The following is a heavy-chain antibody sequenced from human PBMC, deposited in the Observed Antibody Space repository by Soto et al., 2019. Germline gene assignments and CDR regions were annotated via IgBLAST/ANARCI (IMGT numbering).Heavy chain of an antibody. CDR1: GFTFGDYA. Sequence: GGSLRLSCTASGFTFGDYAMSWFRQAPGKGLEWVGFIRSKAYGGTTEYAASVKGRFTISRDDSKSIAYLQMNSLKTEDTAVYYCTRDIYPYQLLTNWFDPWGQGTLVTVSS. CDR2: IRSKAYGGTT. D-gene: IGHD2-2*01. CDR3: TRDIYPYQLLTNWFDP. J-gene: IGHJ5*02. V-gene: IGHV3-49*03.